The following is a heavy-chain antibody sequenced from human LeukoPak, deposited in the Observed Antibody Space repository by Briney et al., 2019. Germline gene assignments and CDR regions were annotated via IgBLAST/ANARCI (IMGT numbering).Heavy chain of an antibody. Sequence: GGSLRLSCAASGFTFSSYAMSWVRQAPGKGLEWVGRIKSKTDGGTTDYAAPVKGRFTISRDDSKNTLYLQMNSLKTEDTAVYYCTTDSRYLPGYWGQGTLVTVSS. CDR2: IKSKTDGGTT. CDR3: TTDSRYLPGY. J-gene: IGHJ4*02. V-gene: IGHV3-15*01. D-gene: IGHD3-16*02. CDR1: GFTFSSYA.